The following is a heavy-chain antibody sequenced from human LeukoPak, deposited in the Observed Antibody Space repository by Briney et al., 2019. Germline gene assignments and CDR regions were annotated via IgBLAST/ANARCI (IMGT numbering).Heavy chain of an antibody. CDR1: GGSISSSSYY. V-gene: IGHV4-39*01. CDR3: ATHKRGESRTHTAMVKRGSRYWFEP. CDR2: IYYSGST. Sequence: SETLSLTCTVSGGSISSSSYYWGWIRQPPGKGLEWIGSIYYSGSTYYNPSLKSRVTISVDTSKNQFSLKLSSVTAADTAVYYCATHKRGESRTHTAMVKRGSRYWFEPWGQGTLVTVSS. D-gene: IGHD5-18*01. J-gene: IGHJ5*02.